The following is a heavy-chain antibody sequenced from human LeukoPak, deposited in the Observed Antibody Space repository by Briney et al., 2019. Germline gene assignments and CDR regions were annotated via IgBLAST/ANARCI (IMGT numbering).Heavy chain of an antibody. CDR2: TYYRSKWYN. V-gene: IGHV6-1*01. CDR1: GESVSSNSVA. CDR3: VRSPSGVSVYNWFAP. Sequence: SQTLSLACAISGESVSSNSVAWNWIRQFPSRGLEWLGRTYYRSKWYNDYAVSVKSRITINPDTSKNHLSLHLNSVTPEDTAVYYCVRSPSGVSVYNWFAPWGQGILVTVSS. J-gene: IGHJ5*02. D-gene: IGHD2-8*01.